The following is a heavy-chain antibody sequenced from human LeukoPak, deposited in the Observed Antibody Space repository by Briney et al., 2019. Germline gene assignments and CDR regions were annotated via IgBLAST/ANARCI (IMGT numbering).Heavy chain of an antibody. CDR1: GGSISSSSYY. V-gene: IGHV4-39*01. Sequence: SETLSLTCTVSGGSISSSSYYWGWIRQPPGKGLEWIGRIYYSGSTYYNPSLKSRVTISVDTSKNQFSLKLSSVTAADTAVYYCARSPPIVATIFPDAFDIWGQGTMVTVSS. CDR3: ARSPPIVATIFPDAFDI. D-gene: IGHD5-12*01. CDR2: IYYSGST. J-gene: IGHJ3*02.